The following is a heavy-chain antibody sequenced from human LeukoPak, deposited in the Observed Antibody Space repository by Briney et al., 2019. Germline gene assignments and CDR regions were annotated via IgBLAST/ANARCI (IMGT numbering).Heavy chain of an antibody. Sequence: SETLSLTCAVYGGSLSGYYWSWIRQPPGKGLEWIGEINHSGSTNYNPSLKSRVTISVDTPKNQFSLKLSSVTAADTAVYYCARGQTPGFDYWGQGTLVTVSS. CDR3: ARGQTPGFDY. J-gene: IGHJ4*02. CDR1: GGSLSGYY. V-gene: IGHV4-34*01. CDR2: INHSGST. D-gene: IGHD4-23*01.